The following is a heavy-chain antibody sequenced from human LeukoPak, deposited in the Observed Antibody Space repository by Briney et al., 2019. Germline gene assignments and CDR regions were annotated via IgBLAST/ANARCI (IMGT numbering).Heavy chain of an antibody. D-gene: IGHD5-12*01. CDR1: GFTFSSYA. V-gene: IGHV3-30*04. CDR2: ISYDGSNK. Sequence: GGPLRLSCAASGFTFSSYAMHWVRQAPGKGLEWVAVISYDGSNKYYADSVKGRFTTSRDNSKNTLYLQMNSLRAEDTAVYYCARDVSDIVATTGAVYYYGMDVWGQGTTVTVSS. CDR3: ARDVSDIVATTGAVYYYGMDV. J-gene: IGHJ6*02.